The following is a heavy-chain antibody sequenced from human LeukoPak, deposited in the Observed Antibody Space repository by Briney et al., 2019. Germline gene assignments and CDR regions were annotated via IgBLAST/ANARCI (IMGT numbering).Heavy chain of an antibody. CDR1: GGSFSGYY. D-gene: IGHD3-10*01. V-gene: IGHV4-34*01. Sequence: PSETLSLTCAVYGGSFSGYYWGWIRQPPGKGLEWIAEINHSGSTYYNPSLKSRVTISVDTSKNQFSLKLSSVTAADTAVYYCARVASPITMVRGVPNWFDPWGQGTLVTVSS. CDR2: INHSGST. CDR3: ARVASPITMVRGVPNWFDP. J-gene: IGHJ5*02.